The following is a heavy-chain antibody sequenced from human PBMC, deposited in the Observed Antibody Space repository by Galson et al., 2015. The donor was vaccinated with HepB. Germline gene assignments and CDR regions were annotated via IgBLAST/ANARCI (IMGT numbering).Heavy chain of an antibody. Sequence: SLRLSCAASGFTFSSYAMHWVRQAPGKGLEWVAVISYDGSNKYYADSVKGRFTISRDNSKNTLYLQMNSLRAEDTAVYYCARASDCSSTSCYLYYYYGMDVWGQGTTVTVSS. J-gene: IGHJ6*02. V-gene: IGHV3-30-3*01. CDR1: GFTFSSYA. D-gene: IGHD2-2*01. CDR2: ISYDGSNK. CDR3: ARASDCSSTSCYLYYYYGMDV.